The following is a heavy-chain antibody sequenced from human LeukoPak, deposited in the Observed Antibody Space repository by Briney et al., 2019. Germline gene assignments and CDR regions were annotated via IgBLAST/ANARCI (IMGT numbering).Heavy chain of an antibody. J-gene: IGHJ4*02. Sequence: SETLSLTCTASGGSIRSYYWSWIRQPPGKGLEWIGYIYYSGSTNYNPSLKSRVTISVDTSKNQFSLKLSSVTAADTAVYYCAGQVGSGWYGYWGQGTLVTVSS. CDR1: GGSIRSYY. D-gene: IGHD6-19*01. CDR2: IYYSGST. V-gene: IGHV4-59*08. CDR3: AGQVGSGWYGY.